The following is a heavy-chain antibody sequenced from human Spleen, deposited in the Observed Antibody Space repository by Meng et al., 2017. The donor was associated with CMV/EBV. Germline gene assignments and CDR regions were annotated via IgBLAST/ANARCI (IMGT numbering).Heavy chain of an antibody. J-gene: IGHJ4*02. Sequence: GESLKISCAASGFTFTRYGLHWIRQAPGKALEWLSVVAFDGTNLFYADSVKGRFTISRDNSRNTLFLQMNTVRVEETAVYYCARVDTAYGFPFDYWGQGTLVTVSS. CDR3: ARVDTAYGFPFDY. D-gene: IGHD4-17*01. CDR1: GFTFTRYG. V-gene: IGHV3-30*04. CDR2: VAFDGTNL.